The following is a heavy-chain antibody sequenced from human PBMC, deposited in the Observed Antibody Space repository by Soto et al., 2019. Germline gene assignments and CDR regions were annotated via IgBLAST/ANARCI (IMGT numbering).Heavy chain of an antibody. CDR2: ISYDGSNK. D-gene: IGHD6-19*01. Sequence: GGSLRLSCAASGFTFSSYGMHWVRQAPGKGLEWVAVISYDGSNKYYADSVKGRFTISRDNSKNTLYLQMNSLRAEDTAVYYCAKLSDIYSSGWGDYWGPGTLVTVSS. CDR1: GFTFSSYG. V-gene: IGHV3-30*18. J-gene: IGHJ4*02. CDR3: AKLSDIYSSGWGDY.